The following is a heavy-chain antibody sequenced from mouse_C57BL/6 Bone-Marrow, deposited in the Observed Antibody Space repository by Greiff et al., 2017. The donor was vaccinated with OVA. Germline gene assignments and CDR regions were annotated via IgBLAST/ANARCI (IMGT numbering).Heavy chain of an antibody. Sequence: QVQLQQSGAELVRPGASVTLSCKASGYTFTDYEMHWVKQTPVHGLEWIGAIDPETGGTAYNQKFKGKAILTADQSSSTAYMELRSLTSEDSAVYYCTRGYRNYYAKDYWGQGTSVTVSS. CDR3: TRGYRNYYAKDY. V-gene: IGHV1-15*01. D-gene: IGHD2-5*01. CDR2: IDPETGGT. J-gene: IGHJ4*01. CDR1: GYTFTDYE.